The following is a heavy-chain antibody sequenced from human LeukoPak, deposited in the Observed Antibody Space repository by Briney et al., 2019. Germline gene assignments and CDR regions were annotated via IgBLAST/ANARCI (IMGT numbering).Heavy chain of an antibody. D-gene: IGHD3-10*01. V-gene: IGHV1-24*01. J-gene: IGHJ4*02. CDR1: GYTLTELS. CDR2: FDPEDGET. CDR3: ATDLTMARGFDY. Sequence: ASVKVSCKVSGYTLTELSMHWVRQAHGKGLEWMGGFDPEDGETIYAQKFQGRVTMTEDTSTDTAYMELSSLRSEDTAVYYCATDLTMARGFDYWGQGTLVTVSS.